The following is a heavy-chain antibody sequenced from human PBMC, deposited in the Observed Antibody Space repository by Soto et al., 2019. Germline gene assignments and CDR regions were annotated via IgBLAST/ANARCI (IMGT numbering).Heavy chain of an antibody. J-gene: IGHJ6*02. D-gene: IGHD2-2*01. Sequence: GASVKVSCKASGYTFTGFYIHWVRQAPGQGLEWIGWINPNSGDTNYALNFQGRVSLTRDTSTNTAYMELSRLRFDDTAVYYCASIGLPDAIGYYYGVYVWGQGTRVTVSS. V-gene: IGHV1-2*02. CDR1: GYTFTGFY. CDR3: ASIGLPDAIGYYYGVYV. CDR2: INPNSGDT.